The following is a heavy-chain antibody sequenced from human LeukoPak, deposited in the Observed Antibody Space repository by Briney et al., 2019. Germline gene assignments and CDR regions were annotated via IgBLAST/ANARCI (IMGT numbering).Heavy chain of an antibody. CDR2: ISSSGAYI. CDR1: GFTFSSYG. CDR3: ARGVGNYRYYFDF. Sequence: GGSLRLSCAASGFTFSSYGMHWIRQAPGKGLEWVSSISSSGAYIYYADLVEGRFTISRDNGKNSLYLQMNSLRAEDTAVYYCARGVGNYRYYFDFWGQGTLVTVSS. J-gene: IGHJ4*02. V-gene: IGHV3-21*01. D-gene: IGHD3-22*01.